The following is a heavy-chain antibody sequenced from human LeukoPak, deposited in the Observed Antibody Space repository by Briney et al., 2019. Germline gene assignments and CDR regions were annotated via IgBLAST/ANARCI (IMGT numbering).Heavy chain of an antibody. D-gene: IGHD5-24*01. CDR1: GFTFSSYG. J-gene: IGHJ4*02. CDR3: AKSGSRYNAGKATYYFDY. V-gene: IGHV3-23*01. Sequence: PGGSLRLSCAASGFTFSSYGMSWVRQAPGKGLEWVSAISGSGGSTYYADSVKGRFTISRDNTKNTLYLQMNSLRAEDTAVYYCAKSGSRYNAGKATYYFDYWGQGTLVTVSS. CDR2: ISGSGGST.